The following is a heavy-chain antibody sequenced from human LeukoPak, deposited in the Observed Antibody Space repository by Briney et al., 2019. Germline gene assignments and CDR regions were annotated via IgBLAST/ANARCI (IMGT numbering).Heavy chain of an antibody. J-gene: IGHJ4*02. CDR3: ARLTQRGYRNNDY. CDR2: IYSGGST. CDR1: GFTFSSYT. V-gene: IGHV3-53*01. Sequence: GGSLRLSCAASGFTFSSYTMHWVRQAPGKGLEWVSLIYSGGSTYYADSVKGRFTISRDNSKNTLYLQMNSLRAEDTAVYYCARLTQRGYRNNDYWGQGTLVTVSS. D-gene: IGHD1/OR15-1a*01.